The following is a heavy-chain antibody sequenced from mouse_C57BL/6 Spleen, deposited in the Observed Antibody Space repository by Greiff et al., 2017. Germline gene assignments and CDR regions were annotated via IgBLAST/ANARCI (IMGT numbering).Heavy chain of an antibody. V-gene: IGHV1-62-2*01. CDR3: ARHEEGYYYGSSQYYFYY. J-gene: IGHJ2*01. CDR1: GYTFTEYT. CDR2: FYPGSGSI. D-gene: IGHD1-1*01. Sequence: QVQLQQSGAELVKPGASVKLSCKASGYTFTEYTIHWVKQRSGQGLEWIGWFYPGSGSIKYNEKFKDKATLTADKSSSTVYMELSRLTSEDSAVYFCARHEEGYYYGSSQYYFYYWGQGATLTVSS.